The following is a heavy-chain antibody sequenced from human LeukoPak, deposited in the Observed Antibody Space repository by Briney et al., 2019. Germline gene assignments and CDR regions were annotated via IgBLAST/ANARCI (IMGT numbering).Heavy chain of an antibody. CDR3: ARGLGKYLLYGMDV. D-gene: IGHD1-26*01. V-gene: IGHV4-34*01. CDR2: INHSGST. J-gene: IGHJ6*02. CDR1: GGSFSGYY. Sequence: SETLSLTCAVYGGSFSGYYWSWIRQPPGKGLEWIGEINHSGSTNYNPSLKSRVTISVDTSKNQFSLKLSSVTAADMAVYYCARGLGKYLLYGMDVWGQGTTVTVSS.